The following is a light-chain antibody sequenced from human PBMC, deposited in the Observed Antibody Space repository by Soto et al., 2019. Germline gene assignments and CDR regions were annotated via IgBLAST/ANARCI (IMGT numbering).Light chain of an antibody. Sequence: AIQLTQSPSSLSASVGDRVTISCRASQGIDSSLAWYQQEPGIGPKLLIYHASSLESGVPLRFSGSGSGTYFSLTISSLQPEDSATYYCQQFKSYPITFGQGTRLEIK. CDR2: HAS. CDR1: QGIDSS. CDR3: QQFKSYPIT. J-gene: IGKJ5*01. V-gene: IGKV1-13*02.